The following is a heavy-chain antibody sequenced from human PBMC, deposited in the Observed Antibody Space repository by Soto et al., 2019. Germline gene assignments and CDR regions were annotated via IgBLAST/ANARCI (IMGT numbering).Heavy chain of an antibody. CDR1: GGTFISDA. Sequence: QVRLVQSEAEVKKAGSSVKVSCKASGGTFISDAVTWVRQAPGQGLEWMGGVIPMFPKANYAQKFQGRATITADKSTSTVYMELLSLKSEDTALYYCARCHSDSSGPGYLDSWGQGTLVTVTS. D-gene: IGHD3-22*01. CDR3: ARCHSDSSGPGYLDS. CDR2: VIPMFPKA. J-gene: IGHJ4*02. V-gene: IGHV1-69*06.